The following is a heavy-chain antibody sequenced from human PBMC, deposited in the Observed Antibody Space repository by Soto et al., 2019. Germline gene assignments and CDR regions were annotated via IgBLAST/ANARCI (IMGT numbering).Heavy chain of an antibody. V-gene: IGHV3-23*01. CDR3: AKVGPRGERLSTDNWFDP. Sequence: EVQLWESGGGLVQPGGSLRLSCAASGFTFSYYAMRWVRQALGRGLEWVSGISGSSCSTSYADSVRGRSTISRGNPQNTLSVQLSSRRAEYAAVYYCAKVGPRGERLSTDNWFDPWGQGTLVTVSS. CDR1: GFTFSYYA. D-gene: IGHD3-3*01. J-gene: IGHJ5*02. CDR2: ISGSSCST.